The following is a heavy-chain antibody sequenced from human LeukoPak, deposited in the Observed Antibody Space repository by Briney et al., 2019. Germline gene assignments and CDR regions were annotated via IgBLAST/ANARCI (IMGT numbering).Heavy chain of an antibody. CDR3: AREAAVGYCSSTSCSTLDY. CDR2: INSDGSST. J-gene: IGHJ4*02. CDR1: GFTFSSYG. D-gene: IGHD2-2*02. V-gene: IGHV3-74*01. Sequence: GGSLRLSCAASGFTFSSYGMHWVRQAPGKGLVWVSRINSDGSSTSYADSVKGRFTISRDNDKNTLYLQMNSLRDEDTAVYYCAREAAVGYCSSTSCSTLDYWGQGTLVTVSS.